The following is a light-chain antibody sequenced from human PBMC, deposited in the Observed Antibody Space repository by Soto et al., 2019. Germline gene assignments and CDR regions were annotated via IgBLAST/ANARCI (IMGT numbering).Light chain of an antibody. V-gene: IGKV1-27*01. J-gene: IGKJ4*01. CDR3: QKYNSAALT. CDR1: QGISNY. CDR2: AAS. Sequence: DIQMTQSPSSLSASLGDRVTITCRASQGISNYLAWYQQKPGKVPKLLIYAASTLQSGVQSRFSGTGSGTDFTLTISSLKPEDVATYYCQKYNSAALTFGGGTKVEIK.